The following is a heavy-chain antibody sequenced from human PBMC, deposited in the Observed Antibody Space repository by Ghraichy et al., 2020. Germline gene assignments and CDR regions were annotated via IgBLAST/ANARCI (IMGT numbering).Heavy chain of an antibody. CDR2: ISYSGNT. CDR3: ARRAPTSRNSSAYFDF. D-gene: IGHD6-13*01. Sequence: SQTLSLTCLVSGDSINTYYWSWLRQPPGKGLEWIGYISYSGNTNYNPSLKSRVTMSMDTSKNQFSLRLTSVTAADTAVYSCARRAPTSRNSSAYFDFWGQGTLVTVSS. J-gene: IGHJ4*02. V-gene: IGHV4-59*08. CDR1: GDSINTYY.